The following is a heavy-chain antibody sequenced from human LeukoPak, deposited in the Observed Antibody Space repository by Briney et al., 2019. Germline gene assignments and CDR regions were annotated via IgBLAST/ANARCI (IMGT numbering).Heavy chain of an antibody. CDR3: ATGYSRGWTSDFDH. J-gene: IGHJ4*02. D-gene: IGHD6-19*01. Sequence: SETLSLTCTVSGYSITSGFFWDWIRQPPGKGLEWIGTVYHTGSTFYNPSLKSRVTISLDTSKNQFSLKMTSVTAADTTVYYCATGYSRGWTSDFDHWGRGLLVTVSS. V-gene: IGHV4-38-2*02. CDR1: GYSITSGFF. CDR2: VYHTGST.